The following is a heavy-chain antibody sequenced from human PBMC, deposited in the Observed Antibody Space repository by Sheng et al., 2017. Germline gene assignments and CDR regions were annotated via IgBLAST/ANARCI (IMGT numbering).Heavy chain of an antibody. CDR3: ARDRSSGWTREYYYYYMDV. CDR2: IYTSGST. D-gene: IGHD6-19*01. V-gene: IGHV4-4*07. J-gene: IGHJ6*03. CDR1: GGSISSYY. Sequence: QVQLQESGPGLVKPSETLSLTCTVSGGSISSYYWSWIRQPAGKGLEWIGRIYTSGSTNYNPSLKSRVTMSVDTSKNQFSLKLSSVTAADTVVYYCARDRSSGWTREYYYYYMDVWGKGTTVTVSS.